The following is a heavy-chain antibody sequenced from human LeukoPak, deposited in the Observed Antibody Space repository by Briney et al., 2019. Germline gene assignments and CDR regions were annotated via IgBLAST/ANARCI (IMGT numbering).Heavy chain of an antibody. J-gene: IGHJ4*02. CDR2: ISYDGSNK. V-gene: IGHV3-30*18. CDR3: AKDRWSGWFDY. CDR1: GFTFSSYG. D-gene: IGHD6-19*01. Sequence: GGSLRLSCAASGFTFSSYGMHWVRQAPGKGLEWVAVISYDGSNKYYADSVKGRFTISRDNSKNTPYLQMNSLRAEDTAVYYCAKDRWSGWFDYWGQGTLVTVSS.